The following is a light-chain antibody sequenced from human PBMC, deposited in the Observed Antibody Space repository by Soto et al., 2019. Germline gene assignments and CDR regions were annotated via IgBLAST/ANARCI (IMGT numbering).Light chain of an antibody. V-gene: IGLV2-23*01. J-gene: IGLJ2*01. CDR3: CSFALRSTLI. CDR2: EGG. CDR1: SSDVGNYNL. Sequence: QSALTQPASVSGSPGQSITISCTGTSSDVGNYNLVSWYQQYPGKAPKLMIYEGGKRPSGVSNRFSGSKSGNTASLTISGLQAEDEADYYCCSFALRSTLIFGGGTQLPS.